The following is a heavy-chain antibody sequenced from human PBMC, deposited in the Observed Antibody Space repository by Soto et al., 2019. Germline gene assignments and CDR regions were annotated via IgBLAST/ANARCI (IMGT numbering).Heavy chain of an antibody. Sequence: PGGSLRLSCAASGFTFSDYYMSWIRQAPGKGLEWVSYISSSGSTIYYADSVKGRFTISRDNAKNSLYLQMNSLRAEDTAVYYCASALDLYYDFWSGYLFDIWGQGTMVTVSS. V-gene: IGHV3-11*01. CDR2: ISSSGSTI. CDR1: GFTFSDYY. D-gene: IGHD3-3*01. CDR3: ASALDLYYDFWSGYLFDI. J-gene: IGHJ3*02.